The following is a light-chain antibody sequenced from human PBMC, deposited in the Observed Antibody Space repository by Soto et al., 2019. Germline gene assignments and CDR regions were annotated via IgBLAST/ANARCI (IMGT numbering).Light chain of an antibody. CDR2: GVS. CDR3: QQYEKWQPSIT. Sequence: IEMTHSPATPSASPGDRATLSCRASQPVNNNLAWYQQKPGQAPRLLIYGVSTRATGISARFSGGGSVAEFTLNISSLQSEDFALYYCQQYEKWQPSITFGQGTRLESK. CDR1: QPVNNN. V-gene: IGKV3-15*01. J-gene: IGKJ5*01.